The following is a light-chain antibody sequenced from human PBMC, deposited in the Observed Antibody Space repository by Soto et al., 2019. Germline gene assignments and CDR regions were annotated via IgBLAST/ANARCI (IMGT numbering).Light chain of an antibody. CDR2: DAS. J-gene: IGKJ4*01. V-gene: IGKV3-11*01. CDR1: QSVSSY. Sequence: ETVLTQSPATLSLSPGARATLSCRASQSVSSYLAWYQQKPGQAPRLLIYDASNRATGIPARFSGSGSGTDFSLTISSLEPADFAVYYWQQRSNWPLTFGGGTKVEIK. CDR3: QQRSNWPLT.